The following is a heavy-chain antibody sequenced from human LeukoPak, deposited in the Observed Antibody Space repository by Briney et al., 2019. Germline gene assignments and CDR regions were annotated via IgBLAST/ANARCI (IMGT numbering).Heavy chain of an antibody. CDR1: GGSISTYY. V-gene: IGHV4-59*08. Sequence: SETLSLTCTLSGGSISTYYWSWIRQPPGKGLEWLGYIPYSGSTNYNSSLKSRVTISLDTSKNQFALKLSSVTAADTAVYYCARSIIGTRSKFDYWGQGTLVTVSS. J-gene: IGHJ4*02. CDR2: IPYSGST. D-gene: IGHD1/OR15-1a*01. CDR3: ARSIIGTRSKFDY.